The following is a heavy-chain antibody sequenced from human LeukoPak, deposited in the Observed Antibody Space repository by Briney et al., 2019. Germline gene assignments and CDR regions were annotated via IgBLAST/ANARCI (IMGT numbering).Heavy chain of an antibody. CDR1: GGSISSYY. D-gene: IGHD1-26*01. Sequence: SETLSLTCTVSGGSISSYYWSWIRQPPGKGLEWIGYIYYSGSTNYNPSLKSRVTISVDTSKNQFSLKLSSVTAADTAVYYCARDPPRWELYLTAAFDIWGQGTMVTVSS. V-gene: IGHV4-59*01. CDR3: ARDPPRWELYLTAAFDI. J-gene: IGHJ3*02. CDR2: IYYSGST.